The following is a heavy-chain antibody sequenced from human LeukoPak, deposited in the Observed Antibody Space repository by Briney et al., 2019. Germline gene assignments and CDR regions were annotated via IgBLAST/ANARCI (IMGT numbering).Heavy chain of an antibody. Sequence: SQTLSLTCTVSGGSISSGDYYWSWIRQPPGKGLEWIGYIYYSGSTYNNPSLKSRVTISVDTSKNQFSLKLSSVTAADTAVYYCASITMVRGVNYWGQGTLVTVSS. CDR2: IYYSGST. D-gene: IGHD3-10*01. CDR1: GGSISSGDYY. CDR3: ASITMVRGVNY. V-gene: IGHV4-30-4*08. J-gene: IGHJ4*02.